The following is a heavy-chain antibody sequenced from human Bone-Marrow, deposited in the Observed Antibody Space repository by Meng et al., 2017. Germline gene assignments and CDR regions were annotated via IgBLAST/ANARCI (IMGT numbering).Heavy chain of an antibody. CDR2: IYYSGST. CDR1: GGSSSSGNHY. Sequence: SAPVLIKRSQTLSLTSVFPGGSSSSGNHYCSWIRQPPGKVLEYIGYIYYSGSTYYNPSLKSRVIISVDTSKNQFSLRLNSVTAADTAVYYCASLYGDSSVWYLDLWGRGTLVTVSS. D-gene: IGHD4-17*01. J-gene: IGHJ2*01. CDR3: ASLYGDSSVWYLDL. V-gene: IGHV4-31*11.